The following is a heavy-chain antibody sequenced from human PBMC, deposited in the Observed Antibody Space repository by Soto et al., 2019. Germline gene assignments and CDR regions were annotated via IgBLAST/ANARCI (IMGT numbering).Heavy chain of an antibody. Sequence: GGSRRRSCAASGFTDSNTYITWVRQPPGKGLECVSVIYTAGGTNYADSVKGRFIISRDNSKNTLYLQMNSLRAEDTAVYYCARALPVAKGGFDPWGQGTLVTVSS. V-gene: IGHV3-53*01. CDR2: IYTAGGT. CDR1: GFTDSNTY. J-gene: IGHJ5*02. CDR3: ARALPVAKGGFDP. D-gene: IGHD2-2*01.